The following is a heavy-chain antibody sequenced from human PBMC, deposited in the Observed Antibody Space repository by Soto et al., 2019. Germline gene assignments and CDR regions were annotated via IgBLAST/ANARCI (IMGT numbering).Heavy chain of an antibody. Sequence: QVQLVQSGGEVKKPGASVTVSCKASGYTFINYHITWVRQAPGQGLEWMAWINTYNGMTDYAQRFQGRVTMTRDTSTSTASMELRNLGSEDTAVYFCAKSPRGEMATDWGQGTLVTVSS. CDR1: GYTFINYH. D-gene: IGHD2-21*01. CDR2: INTYNGMT. J-gene: IGHJ4*02. V-gene: IGHV1-18*01. CDR3: AKSPRGEMATD.